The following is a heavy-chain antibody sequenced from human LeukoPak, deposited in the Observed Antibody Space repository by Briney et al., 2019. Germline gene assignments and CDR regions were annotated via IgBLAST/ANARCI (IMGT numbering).Heavy chain of an antibody. Sequence: GASVKVSCKASGGTFSSYAISWVRQAPGQGLEWMGRIIPILGIANYAQKFQGRVTITADKSTSTAYMELSSLRSEDTAVYYCARDHHNKWSSYYYGMDVWGQGTTVTVSS. J-gene: IGHJ6*02. V-gene: IGHV1-69*04. D-gene: IGHD2-15*01. CDR1: GGTFSSYA. CDR2: IIPILGIA. CDR3: ARDHHNKWSSYYYGMDV.